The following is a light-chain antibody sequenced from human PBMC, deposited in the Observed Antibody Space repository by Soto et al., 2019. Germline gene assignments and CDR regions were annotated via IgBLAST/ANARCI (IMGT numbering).Light chain of an antibody. Sequence: DIQLTQAPSCLSASAGDRVSTTCRASQAISSYLAWYQQKPGRAPKLLIYAASTLQSGVPSRFSGSGSGTEFTLTITSLQPEDFATYYCQQLNSFPITFGQGTRLEIK. CDR2: AAS. CDR1: QAISSY. J-gene: IGKJ5*01. CDR3: QQLNSFPIT. V-gene: IGKV1-9*01.